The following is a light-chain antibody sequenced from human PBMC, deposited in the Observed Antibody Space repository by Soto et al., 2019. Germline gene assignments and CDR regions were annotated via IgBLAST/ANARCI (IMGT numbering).Light chain of an antibody. CDR3: QQYNNWTFT. Sequence: EILMTQSPATLSGSPGERATLHCGASQSVTSNLAWYQHKPGKSPRLLIYRASARATGVPDRLSGSGYGTELTLTISSLKSEDFAVYSCQQYNNWTFTFGPGTQVDIK. V-gene: IGKV3-15*01. CDR2: RAS. J-gene: IGKJ3*01. CDR1: QSVTSN.